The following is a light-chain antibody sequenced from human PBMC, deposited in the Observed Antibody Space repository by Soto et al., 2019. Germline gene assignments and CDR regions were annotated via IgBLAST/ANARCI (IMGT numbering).Light chain of an antibody. CDR3: QQYNNWPRT. Sequence: EIVMTQSPATLSVSPGERATLSCRASQSVSSNLAWYQQKPGQAPRLLIYGTFTRATGIPARFSGSMSGTEFTLTISSLQSEDFPVYYCQQYNNWPRTFGQGTKVEIK. CDR2: GTF. J-gene: IGKJ1*01. CDR1: QSVSSN. V-gene: IGKV3-15*01.